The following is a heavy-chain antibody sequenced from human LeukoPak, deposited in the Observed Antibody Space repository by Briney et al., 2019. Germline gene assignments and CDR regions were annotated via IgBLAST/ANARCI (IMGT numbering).Heavy chain of an antibody. J-gene: IGHJ4*02. V-gene: IGHV4-59*08. Sequence: SETLSLTCTVAGVSISDFHWSWLRQSPEKGLEWIGWITNSGDANYNPSLESRLAMSAETTKRQLSLRLTSVTAADTAVYYCARHVEHAAYFHHWGQGILVTVSS. D-gene: IGHD1/OR15-1a*01. CDR3: ARHVEHAAYFHH. CDR2: ITNSGDA. CDR1: GVSISDFH.